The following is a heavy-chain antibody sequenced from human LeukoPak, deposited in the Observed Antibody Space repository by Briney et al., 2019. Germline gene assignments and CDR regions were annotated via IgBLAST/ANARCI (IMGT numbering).Heavy chain of an antibody. CDR3: ASHYDGSGYYNY. CDR1: GFTFSSYS. CDR2: ISSSSSYI. J-gene: IGHJ4*02. V-gene: IGHV3-21*01. D-gene: IGHD3-22*01. Sequence: GGSLRLSCAASGFTFSSYSMNWVRQAPGKGLEWVSSISSSSSYIYYADSVKGRFTISRDNAKNSLYLQMNSLRAEDTAVYYCASHYDGSGYYNYWGQGTLVTVSS.